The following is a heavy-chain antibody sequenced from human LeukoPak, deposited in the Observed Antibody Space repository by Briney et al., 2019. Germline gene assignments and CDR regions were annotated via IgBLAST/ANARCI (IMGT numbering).Heavy chain of an antibody. CDR3: ARRAPYSYEWSTLDY. D-gene: IGHD5-18*01. CDR2: IFYSGST. Sequence: PSETLSLTCTVSGGSINSYYWSWIRQPPGKGLEWIGYIFYSGSTNYNPSLKSRVTISVDTSKNQFSLNLRSVTAADTAVYYCARRAPYSYEWSTLDYWGQGTLVTVSS. CDR1: GGSINSYY. V-gene: IGHV4-59*01. J-gene: IGHJ4*02.